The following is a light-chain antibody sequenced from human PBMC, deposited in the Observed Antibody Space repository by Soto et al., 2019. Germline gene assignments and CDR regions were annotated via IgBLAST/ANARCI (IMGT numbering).Light chain of an antibody. V-gene: IGKV3-15*01. CDR2: GAS. CDR1: QSVSSN. Sequence: EIVMTQSPATLSVSPGERATLSCRASQSVSSNLAWYQQKPVQAPRLLIYGASTRANGIPARFSGSGSGTEFTLTISSLQSEDCAVYYCEQYNNWPPITFGQGTRLEIK. CDR3: EQYNNWPPIT. J-gene: IGKJ5*01.